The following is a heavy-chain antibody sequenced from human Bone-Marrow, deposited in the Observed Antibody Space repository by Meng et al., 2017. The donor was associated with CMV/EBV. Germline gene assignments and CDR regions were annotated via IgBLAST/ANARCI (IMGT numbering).Heavy chain of an antibody. J-gene: IGHJ5*02. D-gene: IGHD3-22*01. CDR3: ERHALGIVTLGWFDP. CDR2: IYYSGST. V-gene: IGHV4-39*01. Sequence: SETLSLTCTVSGGSISSSSYYWGWIRQPPGKGLEWIGSIYYSGSTYYNTSLKSRVTISVDTSKNQFSLKLSSVTAAETAVYYCERHALGIVTLGWFDPWGQGTLVTVSS. CDR1: GGSISSSSYY.